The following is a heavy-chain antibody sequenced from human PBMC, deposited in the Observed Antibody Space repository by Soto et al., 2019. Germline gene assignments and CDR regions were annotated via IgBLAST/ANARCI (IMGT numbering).Heavy chain of an antibody. V-gene: IGHV1-69*01. D-gene: IGHD2-15*01. J-gene: IGHJ6*02. CDR3: ARDIVGGVAATHQGYYGMDV. CDR2: IIPIFGTA. Sequence: VQLVQSGAEVKKPGFSVKVSCKASGGTFSSYAISWVRQAPGQGLEWMGGIIPIFGTANYAQKFQGRVTIHAEESTGPAYMELSSLRYEDKAVYYCARDIVGGVAATHQGYYGMDVWGQGTTVTVSS. CDR1: GGTFSSYA.